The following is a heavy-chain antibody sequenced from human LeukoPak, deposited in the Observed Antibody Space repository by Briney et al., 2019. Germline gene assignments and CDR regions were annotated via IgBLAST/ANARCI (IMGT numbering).Heavy chain of an antibody. CDR2: IKQDGSEK. J-gene: IGHJ4*02. V-gene: IGHV3-7*01. CDR1: GFTFSDYY. D-gene: IGHD6-6*01. Sequence: GGSLRLSCAASGFTFSDYYMSWVRQAPGKGLEWVANIKQDGSEKYYVDSVKGRFTISRDNAKNSLYLQMNSLRAEDTTVYYCARGRLGYSSSSGHFDYWGQGTLVTVSS. CDR3: ARGRLGYSSSSGHFDY.